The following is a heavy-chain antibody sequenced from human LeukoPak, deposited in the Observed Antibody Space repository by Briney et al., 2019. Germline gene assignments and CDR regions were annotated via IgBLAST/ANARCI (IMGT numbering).Heavy chain of an antibody. J-gene: IGHJ4*02. Sequence: PSETLSLTCTGSGGSISSYYWSWIRQPPGKGLEWIGYIYYSGSTTYNPSLKSRVTISVDTSKNQFSLKLSSVTTADTAVYLCARADSSGYYSKYYFDYWGQGTLVTVSS. CDR2: IYYSGST. CDR3: ARADSSGYYSKYYFDY. CDR1: GGSISSYY. V-gene: IGHV4-59*01. D-gene: IGHD3-22*01.